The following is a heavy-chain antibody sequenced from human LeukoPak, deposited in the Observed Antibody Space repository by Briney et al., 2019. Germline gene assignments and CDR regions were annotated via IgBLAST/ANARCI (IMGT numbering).Heavy chain of an antibody. J-gene: IGHJ4*02. Sequence: GSLRLSCAASGFTFSSYAMSWVRQAPGKGLEWVSTISGSGGSTYYADSVKGRFTISRDNSKHTLYLQMNSLRAEDTAVYYCAKLRGERYCSSTSCYTPGFDYWGQGTLVTVSS. CDR1: GFTFSSYA. CDR2: ISGSGGST. CDR3: AKLRGERYCSSTSCYTPGFDY. V-gene: IGHV3-23*01. D-gene: IGHD2-2*02.